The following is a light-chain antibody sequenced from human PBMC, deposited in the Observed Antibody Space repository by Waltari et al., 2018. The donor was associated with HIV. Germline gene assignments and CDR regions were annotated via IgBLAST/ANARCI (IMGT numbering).Light chain of an antibody. Sequence: QSALTQPASVSGSPAQSITISCIGTDRDIAIYNSISWYHHPPDSHPRLVIFDANRRPSWIPFRFSGSKSGKTASLTISGLQADDEGVYYCSSYARGGSLLFGGGTTVTVL. V-gene: IGLV2-14*01. CDR1: DRDIAIYNS. CDR2: DAN. J-gene: IGLJ3*02. CDR3: SSYARGGSLL.